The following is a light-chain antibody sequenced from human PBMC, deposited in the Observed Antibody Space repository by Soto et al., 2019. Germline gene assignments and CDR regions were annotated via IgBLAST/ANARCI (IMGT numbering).Light chain of an antibody. V-gene: IGLV2-14*01. Sequence: QSVLTQPASVSGSPGQLITISCTGTSSDVGGYNFVCWYQQHPGKAPKLMIYEVSNRPSGVSNRFSGSKSGNTASLTISGLQSEDEADYFCSSYTSSSTLVFGGGTKVTVL. CDR1: SSDVGGYNF. CDR3: SSYTSSSTLV. J-gene: IGLJ2*01. CDR2: EVS.